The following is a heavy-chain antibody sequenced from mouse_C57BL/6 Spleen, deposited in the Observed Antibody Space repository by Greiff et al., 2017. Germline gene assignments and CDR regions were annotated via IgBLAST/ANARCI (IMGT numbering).Heavy chain of an antibody. Sequence: VQLQQSGPELVKPGASVKISCKASGYTFTDYYMNWVKQSHGKSLEWIGDINPNNGGTSYNQKFKGKATLTVDKSSSTAYMELRSLTSEDSAVYYCARSAYYYGSSLYYAMDYWGQGTSVTVSS. V-gene: IGHV1-26*01. CDR3: ARSAYYYGSSLYYAMDY. CDR2: INPNNGGT. J-gene: IGHJ4*01. CDR1: GYTFTDYY. D-gene: IGHD1-1*01.